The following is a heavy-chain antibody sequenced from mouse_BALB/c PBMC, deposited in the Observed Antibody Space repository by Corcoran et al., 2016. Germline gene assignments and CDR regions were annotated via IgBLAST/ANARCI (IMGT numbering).Heavy chain of an antibody. V-gene: IGHV9-1*02. CDR3: ASRGFSTVVEYFDV. D-gene: IGHD1-1*01. Sequence: QIQLVPSGPELKKPGETVKISCKASGYTFTNYGMKWVKQAPGKGLKWMGWINTYTGEPTYADDFKGRFAFSLETSASTAYLQINNLKNEDMATYFGASRGFSTVVEYFDVWGAGTTVTVSS. J-gene: IGHJ1*01. CDR1: GYTFTNYG. CDR2: INTYTGEP.